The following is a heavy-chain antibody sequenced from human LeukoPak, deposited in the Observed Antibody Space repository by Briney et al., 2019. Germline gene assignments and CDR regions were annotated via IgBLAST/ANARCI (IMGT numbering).Heavy chain of an antibody. J-gene: IGHJ6*02. CDR1: GFTFDDYA. CDR3: ARVMGILTGPPLYYYYYYGMDV. V-gene: IGHV3-9*01. CDR2: ISWNSGSI. D-gene: IGHD3-9*01. Sequence: GGSLRLSCAASGFTFDDYAMHWVRQAPGKGLEWVSGISWNSGSIGYADSVKGRFTISRDNSKNTLYLQMNSLRAEDTAVYYCARVMGILTGPPLYYYYYYGMDVWGQGTTVTVSS.